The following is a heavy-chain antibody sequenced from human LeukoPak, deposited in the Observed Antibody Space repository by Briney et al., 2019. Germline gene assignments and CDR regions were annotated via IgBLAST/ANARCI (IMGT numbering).Heavy chain of an antibody. CDR3: ARQIAVAFDY. V-gene: IGHV4-38-2*01. D-gene: IGHD6-19*01. CDR1: GYSISSGYY. CDR2: IYHSGST. J-gene: IGHJ4*02. Sequence: SETLSLTCAVSGYSISSGYYWGWIRQPPGKGLEWIGSIYHSGSTYYNPSLKSRVTISVDTSKNQFSLKLSSVPAADTAVYYCARQIAVAFDYWGQGTLVTVSS.